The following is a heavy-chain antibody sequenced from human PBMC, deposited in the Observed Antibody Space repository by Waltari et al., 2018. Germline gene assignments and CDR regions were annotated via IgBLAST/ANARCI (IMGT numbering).Heavy chain of an antibody. CDR1: GGSISSSSYY. Sequence: QLQLQESGPGLVKPSETLSLTCTVSGGSISSSSYYWGWIRQPPGKGLEWIGSIYYSGSTYYNPSLKSRVTISVDTSKNQFSLKLSSVTAADTAVYYCARYTIFGSYGMDVWGQGTTVTVSS. J-gene: IGHJ6*02. CDR3: ARYTIFGSYGMDV. V-gene: IGHV4-39*07. D-gene: IGHD3-3*01. CDR2: IYYSGST.